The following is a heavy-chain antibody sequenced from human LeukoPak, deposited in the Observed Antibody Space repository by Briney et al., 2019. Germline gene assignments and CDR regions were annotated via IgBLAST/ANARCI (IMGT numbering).Heavy chain of an antibody. CDR1: GGSFSAYY. CDR3: ARLEQWLVHRY. Sequence: SETLSLTCAVYGGSFSAYYWSWIRQPPGKGLEWIGYIYYSGSTNYNPSLKSRVTISVDTSKNQFSLKLSSVTAADTAVYYCARLEQWLVHRYWGQGTLVTVSS. V-gene: IGHV4-59*08. D-gene: IGHD6-19*01. J-gene: IGHJ4*02. CDR2: IYYSGST.